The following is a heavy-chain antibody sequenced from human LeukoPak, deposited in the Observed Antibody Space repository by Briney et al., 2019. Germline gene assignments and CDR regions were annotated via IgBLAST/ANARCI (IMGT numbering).Heavy chain of an antibody. Sequence: GGSLRLSCAASGFTFSSYEMNWVRQAPGKGLEWVSYISSSGSTIYYADSVKGRFTISRDNAKNSLYLQMNSLRAEDTAVYYCARVGRERSGSYRIDYWGQGTLVTVSS. V-gene: IGHV3-48*03. CDR2: ISSSGSTI. CDR3: ARVGRERSGSYRIDY. CDR1: GFTFSSYE. D-gene: IGHD1-26*01. J-gene: IGHJ4*02.